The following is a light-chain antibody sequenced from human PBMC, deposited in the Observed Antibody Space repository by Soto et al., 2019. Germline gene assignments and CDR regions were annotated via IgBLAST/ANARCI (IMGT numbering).Light chain of an antibody. V-gene: IGLV1-40*01. CDR3: CSYAGTTTWV. Sequence: QSVLTQPPSVSGAPGQRVTISCTGSSSNIGPTYDVHWYQQLPGTAPKLLIYANTNRPSGVPDRFSGSKSGTSASLAITGLQAEDEADYFCCSYAGTTTWVFGGGTQLTVL. CDR2: ANT. J-gene: IGLJ3*02. CDR1: SSNIGPTYD.